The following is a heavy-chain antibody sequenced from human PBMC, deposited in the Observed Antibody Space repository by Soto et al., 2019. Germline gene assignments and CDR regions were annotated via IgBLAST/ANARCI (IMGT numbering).Heavy chain of an antibody. V-gene: IGHV3-30*04. Sequence: QVHLVESGGGVVQSGGSLRLSCGVSGFTFRNFPMHWVRQAPGKGLEWVAVITYDGMNKDYTESVKGRFTVSRDNSKNILYVEMDSLTPEDTAVYYCARGHCTGGGCQSGGHFDYWGQGTLVTVSS. CDR3: ARGHCTGGGCQSGGHFDY. CDR1: GFTFRNFP. J-gene: IGHJ4*01. CDR2: ITYDGMNK. D-gene: IGHD2-8*02.